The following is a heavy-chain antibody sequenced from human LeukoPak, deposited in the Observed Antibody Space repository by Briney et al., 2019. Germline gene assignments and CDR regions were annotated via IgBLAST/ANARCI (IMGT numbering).Heavy chain of an antibody. CDR1: GGSISSYY. CDR3: ARVKYYYDSSGYSQNFDY. CDR2: IYYRGST. D-gene: IGHD3-22*01. V-gene: IGHV4-59*01. Sequence: PSETLSLTCTVSGGSISSYYWSWIRQPPGKGLEWIGYIYYRGSTNYNPSLKSRVTISVDTSKNQFSLKLSSVTAADTAVYYCARVKYYYDSSGYSQNFDYWGQGTLVTVSS. J-gene: IGHJ4*02.